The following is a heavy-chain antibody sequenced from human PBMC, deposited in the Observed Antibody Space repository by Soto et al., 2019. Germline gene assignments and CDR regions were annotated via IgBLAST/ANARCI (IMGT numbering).Heavy chain of an antibody. V-gene: IGHV3-33*01. D-gene: IGHD4-17*01. CDR1: GFTFSSYG. CDR3: ARDLTTTVTTGSGYYGMDV. CDR2: IWYDGSNK. J-gene: IGHJ6*02. Sequence: PGGSLRLSCAASGFTFSSYGMHWVRQAPGKGLEWVAVIWYDGSNKYYADSVKGRFTISRDNSKNTLHLQMNSLRAEDTAVYYCARDLTTTVTTGSGYYGMDVWGQGTTVTVSS.